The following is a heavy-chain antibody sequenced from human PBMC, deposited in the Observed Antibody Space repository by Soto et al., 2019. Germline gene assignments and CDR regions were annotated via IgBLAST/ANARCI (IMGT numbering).Heavy chain of an antibody. CDR2: IDPSDSYT. V-gene: IGHV5-10-1*01. J-gene: IGHJ4*02. CDR1: GYSFTSYW. Sequence: GESLKISCKGSGYSFTSYWISWVRQMPGKGLEWTGRIDPSDSYTNYSPSFQGHVTISADKSISTAYLQWSSLKASDTAMYYYARPYFTGYSSSWYVCWGQGTLVTVSS. CDR3: ARPYFTGYSSSWYVC. D-gene: IGHD6-13*01.